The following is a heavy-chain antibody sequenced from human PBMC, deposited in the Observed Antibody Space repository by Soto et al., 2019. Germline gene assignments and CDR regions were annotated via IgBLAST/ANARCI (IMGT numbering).Heavy chain of an antibody. Sequence: GGSLRLSCAASGFTFSSYAMSWVRQAPGKGLEWVSAISGSGGSTYYADSVKGRFTISRDNSKNTLYLQMNSLRAEDTAVYYCAKGSGSGNIIEDWFDPWGQGTLVTVSS. D-gene: IGHD3-10*01. J-gene: IGHJ5*02. CDR2: ISGSGGST. CDR1: GFTFSSYA. V-gene: IGHV3-23*01. CDR3: AKGSGSGNIIEDWFDP.